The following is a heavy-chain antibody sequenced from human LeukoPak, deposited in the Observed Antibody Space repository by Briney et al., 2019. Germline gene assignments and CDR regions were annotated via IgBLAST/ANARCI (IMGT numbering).Heavy chain of an antibody. J-gene: IGHJ5*02. V-gene: IGHV4-59*12. Sequence: SETLSLTCTVSGGSISSYYWSWIRQPPGKGLEWIGYIYYSGSTNYNPSLKSRVTISVDTSKNQFSLKLNSVTAADTAVYYCARDYDVLTAYPPTQLFDPWGQGTLVTVPS. CDR1: GGSISSYY. CDR3: ARDYDVLTAYPPTQLFDP. CDR2: IYYSGST. D-gene: IGHD3-9*01.